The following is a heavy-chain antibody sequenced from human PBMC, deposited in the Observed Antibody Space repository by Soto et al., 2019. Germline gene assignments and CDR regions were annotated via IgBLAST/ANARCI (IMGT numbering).Heavy chain of an antibody. J-gene: IGHJ6*02. CDR3: AKMTSDSYGRNYGMDV. D-gene: IGHD5-18*01. V-gene: IGHV3-23*01. CDR2: LRDNGVSP. CDR1: GFSFSGFA. Sequence: PGGSLRLSCTGSGFSFSGFAMSWVRQAPEKGLEWVSALRDNGVSPYYADSVKGRFTISRDNSKNTLYLQMDSLRVEDTALYYCAKMTSDSYGRNYGMDVWGQGTAVTVSS.